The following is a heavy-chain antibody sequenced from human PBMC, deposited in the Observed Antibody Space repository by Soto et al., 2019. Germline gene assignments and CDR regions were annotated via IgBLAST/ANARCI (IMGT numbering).Heavy chain of an antibody. J-gene: IGHJ3*02. V-gene: IGHV1-2*02. CDR3: ARVTYYFNSSSYDAFGI. CDR2: MKADRGDT. D-gene: IGHD3-22*01. Sequence: ASVKVSCKASGYTFTGYYMQRVRQAPGQGLEWMGWMKADRGDTYYAQKFQGRLTMTRDTSIITAYLELSRLRADDTAVYYCARVTYYFNSSSYDAFGIWGQGTMVT. CDR1: GYTFTGYY.